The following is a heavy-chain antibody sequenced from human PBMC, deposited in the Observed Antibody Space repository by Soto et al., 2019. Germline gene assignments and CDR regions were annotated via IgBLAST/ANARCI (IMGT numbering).Heavy chain of an antibody. CDR3: AIGRAYCISTSCYYYYGMDV. J-gene: IGHJ6*02. CDR1: GGTFSSYA. Sequence: SVKVSCKASGGTFSSYAISWVRQAPGQGLEWMGGIIPIFGTANYAQKFQGRVTITADESTSTAYMELRSLRSEDTAVYYCAIGRAYCISTSCYYYYGMDVWGQGTTVTVSS. D-gene: IGHD2-2*01. V-gene: IGHV1-69*13. CDR2: IIPIFGTA.